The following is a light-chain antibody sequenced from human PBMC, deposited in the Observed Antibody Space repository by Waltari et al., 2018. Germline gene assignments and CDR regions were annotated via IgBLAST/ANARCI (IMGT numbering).Light chain of an antibody. CDR1: QSISNW. J-gene: IGKJ4*01. V-gene: IGKV1-5*03. Sequence: DIQTTQSPSTLSASVGDRVTITCLASQSISNWLAWYQQKPGKAPKLLIYKASTLESGVPSRFSGSGSGTEFTLTISSLQPDDFATYYCQQYNSYSLLTFGGGTKVEIK. CDR3: QQYNSYSLLT. CDR2: KAS.